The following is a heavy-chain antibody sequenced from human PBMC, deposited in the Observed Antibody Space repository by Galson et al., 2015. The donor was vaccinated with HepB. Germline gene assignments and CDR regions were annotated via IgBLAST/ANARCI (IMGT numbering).Heavy chain of an antibody. Sequence: ETLSLTCAVSGGSISSSNWWSWVRQPPGKGLEWIGEIYHSGSTNYNPSLKSRVTISVDKSKNQFSLKLSSVTAADTAVYYCARGVEGTNGVWPSSYYYYYMDVWGKGTTVTVSS. CDR3: ARGVEGTNGVWPSSYYYYYMDV. J-gene: IGHJ6*03. CDR1: GGSISSSNW. D-gene: IGHD2-8*01. CDR2: IYHSGST. V-gene: IGHV4-4*02.